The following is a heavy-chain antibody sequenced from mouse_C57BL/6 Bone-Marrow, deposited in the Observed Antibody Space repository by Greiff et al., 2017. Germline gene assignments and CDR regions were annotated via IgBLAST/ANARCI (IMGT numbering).Heavy chain of an antibody. CDR1: GYTFTSYW. V-gene: IGHV1-52*01. CDR3: ARGLQIGYYAMDY. Sequence: QVQLKQPGAELVRPGSSVKLSCKASGYTFTSYWMHWVKQRPIQGLEWIGNIDPSDSETHYNQKFKDKATLTVDKSSSTAYMQLSSLTSEDSAVYYCARGLQIGYYAMDYWGQGTSVTVSS. D-gene: IGHD2-2*01. CDR2: IDPSDSET. J-gene: IGHJ4*01.